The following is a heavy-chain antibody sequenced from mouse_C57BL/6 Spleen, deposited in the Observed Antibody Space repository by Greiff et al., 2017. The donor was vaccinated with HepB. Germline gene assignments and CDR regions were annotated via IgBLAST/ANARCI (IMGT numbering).Heavy chain of an antibody. D-gene: IGHD1-1*01. CDR3: AIYSCSNGVNY. CDR2: IHPNSGNT. CDR1: GYTFTSYW. Sequence: VQLQQSGAELVKPGASVKLSCKASGYTFTSYWMHWVKQRPGQGLEWIGMIHPNSGNTYYNEKFKSKATLTVDKSSSTAYMQLRSLTSEYSAVYYCAIYSCSNGVNYWGQGTTLTVSS. J-gene: IGHJ2*01. V-gene: IGHV1-64*01.